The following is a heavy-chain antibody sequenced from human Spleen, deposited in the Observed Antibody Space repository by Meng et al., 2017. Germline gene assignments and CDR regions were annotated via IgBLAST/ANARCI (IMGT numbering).Heavy chain of an antibody. CDR2: ISRSGSTI. CDR3: ARQDSSGYYYFQH. Sequence: GESLKISCAASGFTVSSNEMNWVRQAPGKGLEWVSYISRSGSTIYYADSVKGRFTISRDSAKNSLYLQMNSLRAEDTAVYYCARQDSSGYYYFQHWGQGTLVTVSS. J-gene: IGHJ1*01. D-gene: IGHD3-22*01. V-gene: IGHV3-48*03. CDR1: GFTVSSNE.